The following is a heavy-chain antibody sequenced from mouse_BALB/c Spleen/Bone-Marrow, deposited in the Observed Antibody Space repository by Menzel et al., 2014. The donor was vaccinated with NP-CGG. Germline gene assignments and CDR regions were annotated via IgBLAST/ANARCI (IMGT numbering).Heavy chain of an antibody. CDR1: GYTFTSYW. D-gene: IGHD1-1*01. CDR3: ARQITTVDYAMDY. CDR2: INPSTGYT. J-gene: IGHJ4*01. Sequence: VQLQQSGAELAKPGASVKMSCKPSGYTFTSYWMHWVKQRPGQGLEWIGYINPSTGYTEYNQKFKDKATLTADKSSSTAYMQLSSLTSEDSAVYYCARQITTVDYAMDYWGQGTSVTVSS. V-gene: IGHV1-7*01.